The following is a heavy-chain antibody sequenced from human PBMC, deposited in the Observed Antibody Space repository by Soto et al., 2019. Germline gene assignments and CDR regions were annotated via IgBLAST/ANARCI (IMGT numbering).Heavy chain of an antibody. CDR1: GNTVPNYA. CDR3: ARDDSGFSGSHYIDYFNY. J-gene: IGHJ4*02. D-gene: IGHD1-26*01. CDR2: INGGNGNT. Sequence: GASVKVSCKASGNTVPNYAIHWVRQAPGQRLEWMGWINGGNGNTYYSEHFKGRVTFTRDTSAGTVYMQLSSLTSEDTAFYYCARDDSGFSGSHYIDYFNYWGQGALVTVSS. V-gene: IGHV1-3*01.